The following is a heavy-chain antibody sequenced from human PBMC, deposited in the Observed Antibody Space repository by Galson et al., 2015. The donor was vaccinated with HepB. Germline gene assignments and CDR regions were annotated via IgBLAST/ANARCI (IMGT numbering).Heavy chain of an antibody. Sequence: SVKVSCKASGGTFSSYAISWVRQAPGQGLEWMGGIIPIFGTANYAQKFQGRVTITADESTSTAYMELSSLRSEDTAVYYCAAQLVSADAFDIWGQGTMVTVSS. CDR2: IIPIFGTA. D-gene: IGHD6-13*01. J-gene: IGHJ3*02. CDR1: GGTFSSYA. V-gene: IGHV1-69*13. CDR3: AAQLVSADAFDI.